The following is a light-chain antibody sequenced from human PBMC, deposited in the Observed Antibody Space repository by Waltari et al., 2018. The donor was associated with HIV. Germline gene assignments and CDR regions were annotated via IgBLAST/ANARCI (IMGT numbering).Light chain of an antibody. CDR1: QRFSSY. CDR3: QQRYNWPLT. V-gene: IGKV3-11*01. J-gene: IGKJ4*01. Sequence: ETVLTQSPATLSLSPGERATLSCRASQRFSSYLAWYQHKPGQATRLLIFDTSNRATGIPARFSGSGSGTDFTRTISSLEPEDFAFYYCQQRYNWPLTFGGGTQVGI. CDR2: DTS.